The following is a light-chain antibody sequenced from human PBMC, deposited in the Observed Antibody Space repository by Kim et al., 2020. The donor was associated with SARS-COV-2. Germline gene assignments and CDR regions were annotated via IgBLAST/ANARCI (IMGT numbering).Light chain of an antibody. CDR3: SSYAGSNNYV. J-gene: IGLJ1*01. CDR2: EVS. CDR1: SSDVGGYNY. Sequence: QSVTSSCTGTSSDVGGYNYVSWYQQHPGKAPKLMIYEVSKRPPGVPDRFSGSKSGNTASLTVSGLQAEDEADYYCSSYAGSNNYVFGTGTKVTVL. V-gene: IGLV2-8*01.